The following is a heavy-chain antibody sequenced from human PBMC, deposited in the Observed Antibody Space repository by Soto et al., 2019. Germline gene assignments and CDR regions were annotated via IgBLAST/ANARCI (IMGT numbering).Heavy chain of an antibody. CDR3: ARGWGRIFDY. D-gene: IGHD7-27*01. CDR1: GGSFSGYY. CDR2: INHSGNT. J-gene: IGHJ4*02. V-gene: IGHV4-34*01. Sequence: QVQLQQWGAGLLKPSETLSLTCAVYGGSFSGYYWNWIRQPPGKGLEWIGEINHSGNTNYNPSLNSRVTISVDTSKNQFSLKLTSVTAADTAVYYCARGWGRIFDYWGQGTLVTVSS.